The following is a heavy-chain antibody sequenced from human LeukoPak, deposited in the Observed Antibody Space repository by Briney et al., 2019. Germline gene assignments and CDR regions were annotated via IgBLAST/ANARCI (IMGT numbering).Heavy chain of an antibody. Sequence: PSETLSLTCSVSGVSISSGSNYWGWIRQPPGKTLEWIGSIYHSGSTYYNPSLKSRVTISVDTSKNQFSLKLSSVTAADTAVYYCAREVYDYGDYGVDYWGQGTLVTVSS. CDR2: IYHSGST. CDR1: GVSISSGSNY. V-gene: IGHV4-39*07. CDR3: AREVYDYGDYGVDY. D-gene: IGHD4-17*01. J-gene: IGHJ4*02.